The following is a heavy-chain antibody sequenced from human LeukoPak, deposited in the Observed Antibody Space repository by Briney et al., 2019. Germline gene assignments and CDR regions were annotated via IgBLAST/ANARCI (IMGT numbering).Heavy chain of an antibody. CDR1: GDSFSTYY. CDR3: ARDAKYYYGSRTYFFFEY. CDR2: IFTSGTT. D-gene: IGHD3-10*01. J-gene: IGHJ4*02. V-gene: IGHV4-4*07. Sequence: SETLSLTCTVSGDSFSTYYWSWIRQPAGKGLEWIGHIFTSGTTNYNPSLKSRVTMSIDTSKNQFSLKLSSITAADTAVYYCARDAKYYYGSRTYFFFEYWGQGTLLTVSS.